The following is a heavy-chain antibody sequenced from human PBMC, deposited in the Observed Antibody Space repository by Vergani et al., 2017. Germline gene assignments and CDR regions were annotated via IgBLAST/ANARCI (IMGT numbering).Heavy chain of an antibody. J-gene: IGHJ4*02. D-gene: IGHD5-18*01. V-gene: IGHV1-46*03. CDR2: INPRGGST. CDR3: ARAHSYGFDY. Sequence: QGLEWMGIINPRGGSTNSAQKFQGRVTMTRDTSTSTVYMELSSLRSEDTAVYFCARAHSYGFDYWGQGTLVTVSS.